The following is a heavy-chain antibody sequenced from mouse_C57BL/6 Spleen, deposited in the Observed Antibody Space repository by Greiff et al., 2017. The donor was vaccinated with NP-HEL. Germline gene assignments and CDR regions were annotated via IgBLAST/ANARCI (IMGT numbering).Heavy chain of an antibody. CDR2: IYPGDGDT. Sequence: QVQLQQSGPELVKPGASVKISCKASGYAFSSSWMNWVKQRPGKGLEWIGRIYPGDGDTNYNGKFKGKATLTADKSSSTAYMQLSSLTSEDSAVYFCARSWDGYYGWFAYWGQGTLVTVSA. CDR3: ARSWDGYYGWFAY. J-gene: IGHJ3*01. V-gene: IGHV1-82*01. D-gene: IGHD2-3*01. CDR1: GYAFSSSW.